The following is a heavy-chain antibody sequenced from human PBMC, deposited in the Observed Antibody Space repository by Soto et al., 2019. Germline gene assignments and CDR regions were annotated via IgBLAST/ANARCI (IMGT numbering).Heavy chain of an antibody. CDR2: IYYSGST. V-gene: IGHV4-30-4*01. J-gene: IGHJ4*02. D-gene: IGHD3-22*01. CDR1: GGSISSGDYY. CDR3: ARVYYYDSSGYYFDY. Sequence: SETLSLTCTVSGGSISSGDYYWSWIRQPPGKGLEWIGYIYYSGSTYYNPSLKSRVTISVDTSKNQFSLKLSSVTAADTAVYYCARVYYYDSSGYYFDYWGQGTLVTVSS.